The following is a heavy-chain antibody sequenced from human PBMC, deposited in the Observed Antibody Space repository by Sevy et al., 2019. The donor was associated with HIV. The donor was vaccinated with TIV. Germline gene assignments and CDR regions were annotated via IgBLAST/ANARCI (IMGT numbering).Heavy chain of an antibody. V-gene: IGHV4-38-2*01. CDR2: IYQSGST. J-gene: IGHJ6*04. Sequence: SETLSLTCAVSGYSISSGYYWGWIRQPPGKGLECMGSIYQSGSTYYNPSIKRQVTISVDTSKNQFSLQLSSVTSADTAVYYCPRAYRSSPPASMDVWGKGTPVTVSS. D-gene: IGHD6-13*01. CDR1: GYSISSGYY. CDR3: PRAYRSSPPASMDV.